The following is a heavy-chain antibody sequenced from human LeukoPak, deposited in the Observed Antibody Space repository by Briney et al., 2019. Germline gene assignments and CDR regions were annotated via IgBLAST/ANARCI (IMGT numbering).Heavy chain of an antibody. CDR3: ARDGLGGYDFGY. CDR1: GFTFSSYA. Sequence: GGSLRLSCAASGFTFSSYAMSWVRQAPGKGLEWVSAISGSGGSTYYADSVKGRFTVSRDNSKNTLYLQMNSLRAEDTAVYYCARDGLGGYDFGYWGQGTLVTVSS. CDR2: ISGSGGST. D-gene: IGHD5-12*01. J-gene: IGHJ4*02. V-gene: IGHV3-23*01.